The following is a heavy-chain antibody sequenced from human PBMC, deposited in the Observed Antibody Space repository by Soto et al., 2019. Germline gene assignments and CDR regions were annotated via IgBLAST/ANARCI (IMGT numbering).Heavy chain of an antibody. D-gene: IGHD2-8*02. CDR3: AKDQTPGPSFSSYMHV. V-gene: IGHV3-30*18. J-gene: IGHJ6*03. CDR1: GFSFRNYG. Sequence: QVQLVESGGGVVQPGRSLRLSCAASGFSFRNYGMHWVRQVPGKGLEWVAVISDDGDDEYSADSVKGRFTISRDKSKNTLYLQINSLRPEDSAVYFCAKDQTPGPSFSSYMHVWGKGTPVTV. CDR2: ISDDGDDE.